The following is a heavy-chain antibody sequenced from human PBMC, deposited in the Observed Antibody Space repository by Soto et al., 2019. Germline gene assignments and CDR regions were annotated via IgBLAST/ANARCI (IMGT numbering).Heavy chain of an antibody. Sequence: PSETLSLTCAVYGGSFSGYYWSWIRQPPGKGLEWIGEINHSGSTNYNPSLKSQVTISVDTSKNQFSLKLSSVTAADTAVYYCARGLQRYFDWLLSSYGMDVWGQGTTVTVSS. CDR3: ARGLQRYFDWLLSSYGMDV. V-gene: IGHV4-34*01. CDR2: INHSGST. D-gene: IGHD3-9*01. J-gene: IGHJ6*02. CDR1: GGSFSGYY.